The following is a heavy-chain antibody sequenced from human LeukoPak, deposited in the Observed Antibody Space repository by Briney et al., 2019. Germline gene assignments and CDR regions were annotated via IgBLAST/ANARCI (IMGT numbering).Heavy chain of an antibody. V-gene: IGHV3-30*02. CDR2: IRYDGSKT. J-gene: IGHJ4*02. Sequence: GGSLRLSCAASGFTLSTYGMHWVRQAPGKGLEWVAFIRYDGSKTYYADSVKGRFTISRDNSKNTLSLQMNSLRPEDTSVYYCAKDYSGSYVYCFDYWGQGTLVTVSS. CDR1: GFTLSTYG. D-gene: IGHD1-26*01. CDR3: AKDYSGSYVYCFDY.